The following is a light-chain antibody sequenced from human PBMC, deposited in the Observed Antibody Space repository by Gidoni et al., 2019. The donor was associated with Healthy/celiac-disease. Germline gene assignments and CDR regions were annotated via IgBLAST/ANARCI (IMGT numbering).Light chain of an antibody. J-gene: IGKJ3*01. CDR1: QSVSSY. V-gene: IGKV3-11*01. CDR3: QQRSNWPLIT. CDR2: DAS. Sequence: EIVLTQSPATLSLSPGERATLSCRASQSVSSYLAGYQQKPGQAPRLLIYDASNRATGIPARFSGRGSGTDFTLTISSLEPEDFAVYYCQQRSNWPLITFGPGTKVDIK.